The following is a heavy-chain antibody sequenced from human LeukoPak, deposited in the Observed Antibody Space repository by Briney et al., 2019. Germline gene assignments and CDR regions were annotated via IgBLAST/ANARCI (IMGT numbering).Heavy chain of an antibody. CDR1: GLTFSSYG. D-gene: IGHD2-15*01. CDR3: AKDAPPCSGGSCYSGYYFYGMDV. V-gene: IGHV3-30*18. J-gene: IGHJ6*04. CDR2: ISYDGSNK. Sequence: GGSPRLSCAVSGLTFSSYGMHWVRQAPGKGLEWVAVISYDGSNKYYADSVKGRFTISRDNSKNTLYLQMNSLRAEDTAVFYCAKDAPPCSGGSCYSGYYFYGMDVWGKGTTVTVSS.